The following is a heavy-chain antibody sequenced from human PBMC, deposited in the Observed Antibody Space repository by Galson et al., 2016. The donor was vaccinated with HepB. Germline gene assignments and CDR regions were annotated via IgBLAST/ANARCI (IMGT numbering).Heavy chain of an antibody. CDR3: ERVDYGSGWREGWFDP. V-gene: IGHV3-11*06. J-gene: IGHJ5*02. CDR1: GLTFSDFY. CDR2: ISSSSSHT. Sequence: SLRLSCAASGLTFSDFYMSWIRQAPGKGLEWVSYISSSSSHTNYADSVKGRFTISRDNANNSLYLQMNSLRVEDTAVYYCERVDYGSGWREGWFDPWGQGTLVTVSS. D-gene: IGHD6-19*01.